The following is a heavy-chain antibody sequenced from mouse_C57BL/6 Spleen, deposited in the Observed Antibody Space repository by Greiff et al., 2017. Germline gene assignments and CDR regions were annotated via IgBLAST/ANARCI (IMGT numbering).Heavy chain of an antibody. J-gene: IGHJ2*01. CDR3: ARNWDYYFDY. CDR2: IDPSDSYT. Sequence: VQLQQPGAELVKPGASVKLSCKASGYTFTSYWMQWVKQRPGQGLEWIGEIDPSDSYTNYNQKFKGKATLTVDTSSSTAYMQLSSLTSEDSAVYYCARNWDYYFDYWGQGTTLTVSS. D-gene: IGHD4-1*01. CDR1: GYTFTSYW. V-gene: IGHV1-50*01.